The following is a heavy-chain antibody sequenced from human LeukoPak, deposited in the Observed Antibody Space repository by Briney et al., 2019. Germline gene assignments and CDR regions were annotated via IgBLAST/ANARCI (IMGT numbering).Heavy chain of an antibody. J-gene: IGHJ4*02. CDR1: GLILRGHA. Sequence: GGSLTLSCEASGLILRGHAMSRVRQAPGKGLEWVSGIGDSGEIERYADSVKGRFTISRGNFRNTVYLEMRSLRPEDTAVYYCAKGYSSGWTPFDYWGQGTQVTVSS. CDR3: AKGYSSGWTPFDY. CDR2: IGDSGEIE. V-gene: IGHV3-23*01. D-gene: IGHD6-19*01.